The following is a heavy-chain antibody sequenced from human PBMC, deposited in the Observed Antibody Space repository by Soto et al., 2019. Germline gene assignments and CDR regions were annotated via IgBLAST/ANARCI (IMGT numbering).Heavy chain of an antibody. J-gene: IGHJ4*02. CDR1: GFTFSSYG. V-gene: IGHV3-30*18. Sequence: GGSLRLSCAASGFTFSSYGMYWVRRAPGKGLEWVAAISYDGSNNYHADSVKGRFTISRDNSKNTLYLQLNSLRTEDTAVYYCAKDIVKYTYGDCDYWGQGVLVTVSX. CDR2: ISYDGSNN. CDR3: AKDIVKYTYGDCDY. D-gene: IGHD5-18*01.